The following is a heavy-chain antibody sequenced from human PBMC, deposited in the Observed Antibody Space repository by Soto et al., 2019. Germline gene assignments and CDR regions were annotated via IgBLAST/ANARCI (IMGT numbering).Heavy chain of an antibody. CDR2: TPSNGGDQ. Sequence: PGGSLRLSCAASGFTFNTYGMHWVRQAPGKGPEWVAATPSNGGDQYYADSVKGRFTISRDNSKNTLYLQMNSLRADDTAVYYCVTALPSGGQLGEREFDYWGQGTLVTVSS. J-gene: IGHJ4*02. CDR3: VTALPSGGQLGEREFDY. D-gene: IGHD1-26*01. CDR1: GFTFNTYG. V-gene: IGHV3-30*03.